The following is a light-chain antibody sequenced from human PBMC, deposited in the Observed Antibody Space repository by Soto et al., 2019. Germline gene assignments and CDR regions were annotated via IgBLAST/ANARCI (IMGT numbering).Light chain of an antibody. CDR3: QQYNSWPHT. CDR1: EYISSD. CDR2: GAS. Sequence: EAVLTQSPATLSVSLGERATFSCRASEYISSDLAWYQQKPGQVPRLLIYGASTRATGIPARFSGSGSGTEFTLSISSLQSEDFVVYHCQQYNSWPHTFGQGTKLEI. V-gene: IGKV3-15*01. J-gene: IGKJ2*01.